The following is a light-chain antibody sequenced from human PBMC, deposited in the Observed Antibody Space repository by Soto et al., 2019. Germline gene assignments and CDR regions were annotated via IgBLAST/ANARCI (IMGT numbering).Light chain of an antibody. CDR2: EVS. J-gene: IGLJ1*01. CDR3: NSYTITSARV. CDR1: SSDVGGYNF. V-gene: IGLV2-14*01. Sequence: ALTQPASVSGSPEQSITISCTGTSSDVGGYNFVSWYQHHPGKAPKLVIYEVSKRPSGISNRFSGSKSGNTATLTISGLQVEDEADYYCNSYTITSARVFGTGTKVTVL.